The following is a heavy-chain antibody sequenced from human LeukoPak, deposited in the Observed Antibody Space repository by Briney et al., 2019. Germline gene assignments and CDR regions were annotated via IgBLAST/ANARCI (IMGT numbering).Heavy chain of an antibody. J-gene: IGHJ4*02. CDR2: ISGSGGST. D-gene: IGHD3-22*01. CDR3: AKDKVYDSSGYFDY. V-gene: IGHV3-23*01. CDR1: GFTFSSYA. Sequence: PGGSLRPSCAASGFTFSSYAMSWVRQAPGKGLEWVSAISGSGGSTYYADSVKGRFTISRDNSKNTLYLQMNSLRAEDTAVYYCAKDKVYDSSGYFDYWGQGTLVTVSS.